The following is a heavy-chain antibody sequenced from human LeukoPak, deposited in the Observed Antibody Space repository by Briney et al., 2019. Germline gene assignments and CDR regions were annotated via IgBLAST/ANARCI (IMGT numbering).Heavy chain of an antibody. V-gene: IGHV1-8*01. CDR3: ARNIAASGDDDY. Sequence: ASVKVSRKASGYTFTSYDINWVRQATGQGLEWMGWMNPNSGNTGYAQKFQGRVTMTRNTSISTAYMELSSLRSEDTAVYYCARNIAASGDDDYWGQGTLVTVSS. D-gene: IGHD6-6*01. CDR2: MNPNSGNT. J-gene: IGHJ4*02. CDR1: GYTFTSYD.